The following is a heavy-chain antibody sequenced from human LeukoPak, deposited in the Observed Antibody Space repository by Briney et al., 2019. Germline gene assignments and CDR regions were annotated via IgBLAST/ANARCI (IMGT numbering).Heavy chain of an antibody. V-gene: IGHV3-30*03. CDR1: GFTFSSYG. CDR2: ISYDGSNK. J-gene: IGHJ4*02. D-gene: IGHD1-26*01. CDR3: TTDQRSYKPLDY. Sequence: GGSLRLSCAASGFTFSSYGMHWVRQAPGKGLEWVAVISYDGSNKYYADSVKGRFTISRDNSKNTLYLQMNSLKTEDTAVYYCTTDQRSYKPLDYWGQGTLVTVSS.